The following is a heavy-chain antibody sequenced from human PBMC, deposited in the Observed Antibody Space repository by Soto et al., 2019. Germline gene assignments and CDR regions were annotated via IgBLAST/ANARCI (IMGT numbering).Heavy chain of an antibody. CDR3: ASRSATVLSLTY. CDR2: ISGSLGST. J-gene: IGHJ4*02. V-gene: IGHV3-23*01. CDR1: GFTFSSYA. Sequence: PGGSLRLSCVVSGFTFSSYAMSWVRQAPGKGLEWVSTISGSLGSTYYADYVQVRFTISRDNSKNTLYLQMDSLRAEDTAVYYCASRSATVLSLTYWGPGTQVTVSS. D-gene: IGHD4-17*01.